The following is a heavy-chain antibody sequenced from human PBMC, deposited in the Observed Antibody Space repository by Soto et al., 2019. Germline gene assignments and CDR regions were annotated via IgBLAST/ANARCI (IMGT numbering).Heavy chain of an antibody. CDR2: INAGNGNT. CDR3: ERVVGYYDSSGNYGMDV. D-gene: IGHD3-22*01. J-gene: IGHJ6*02. CDR1: GYTFTSYA. Sequence: QVQLVQSGAEVKKPGASVKVSCKASGYTFTSYAMHWVRQAPGQRLEWMGWINAGNGNTKYSQKFQGRDTITRDTPASTAYMELSSLRSEDTAVYYCERVVGYYDSSGNYGMDVWGQGTTVTVSS. V-gene: IGHV1-3*01.